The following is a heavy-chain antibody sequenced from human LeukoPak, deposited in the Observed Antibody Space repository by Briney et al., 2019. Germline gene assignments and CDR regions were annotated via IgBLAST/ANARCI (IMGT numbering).Heavy chain of an antibody. CDR1: GYTFTHQW. Sequence: GESLKISCKASGYTFTHQWIGWVRQMAGRGLEWVGIIYPRDSDTRYSPSFQGHVTISADTSINTAYLEWSSLEASDTAMYYCARHSDVIGAIWGQGTLVTVSS. D-gene: IGHD3-10*01. V-gene: IGHV5-51*01. CDR2: IYPRDSDT. J-gene: IGHJ4*02. CDR3: ARHSDVIGAI.